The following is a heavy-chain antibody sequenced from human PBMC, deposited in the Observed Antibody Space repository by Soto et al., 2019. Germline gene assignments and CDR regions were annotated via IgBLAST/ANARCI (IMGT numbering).Heavy chain of an antibody. J-gene: IGHJ6*03. V-gene: IGHV4-39*01. CDR1: GGSISSSSYY. CDR3: ARPGGTGYCSSTSCSDYYYYYMDV. Sequence: SETLSLTCTVSGGSISSSSYYWGWIRQPPGKGLEWIGSIYYSGSTYYNPSLKSRVTISVDTSKNQFSLKLSSVTAADTAVYYCARPGGTGYCSSTSCSDYYYYYMDVWGKGTTVTVSS. CDR2: IYYSGST. D-gene: IGHD2-2*01.